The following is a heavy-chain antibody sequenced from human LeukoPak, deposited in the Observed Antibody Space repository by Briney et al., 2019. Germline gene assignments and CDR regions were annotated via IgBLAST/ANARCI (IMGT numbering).Heavy chain of an antibody. Sequence: GGSPRLSCAASGFTFSSYAMHWVRQAPGKGLEYVSAISSNGGSTYYANSVKGRFTISRDNSKNTLYLQMGSLRAEDMAVYYCARDYYDSSGYYYEPQNPDYWGQGTLVTVSS. CDR2: ISSNGGST. CDR3: ARDYYDSSGYYYEPQNPDY. CDR1: GFTFSSYA. D-gene: IGHD3-22*01. J-gene: IGHJ4*02. V-gene: IGHV3-64*01.